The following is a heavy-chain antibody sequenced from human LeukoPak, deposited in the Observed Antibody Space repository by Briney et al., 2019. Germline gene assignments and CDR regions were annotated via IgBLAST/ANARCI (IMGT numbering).Heavy chain of an antibody. CDR2: INPNSGGT. CDR1: GYTFTGYY. V-gene: IGHV1-2*02. Sequence: ASVKVSCKASGYTFTGYYMHWVRQAPGQGLEWMGWINPNSGGTNYAQKFQGRVTMTRDTSISTAYMELSRLRSDDTAVYYRARQVFAGSGSYFDYWGQGTLVTVSP. CDR3: ARQVFAGSGSYFDY. J-gene: IGHJ4*02. D-gene: IGHD3-10*01.